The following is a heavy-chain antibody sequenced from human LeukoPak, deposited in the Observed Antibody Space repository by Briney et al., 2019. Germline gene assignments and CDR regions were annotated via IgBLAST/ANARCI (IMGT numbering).Heavy chain of an antibody. CDR2: INPSGGST. CDR3: ARWVGDIVVVPAAKGWFDP. D-gene: IGHD2-2*01. J-gene: IGHJ5*02. V-gene: IGHV1-46*01. CDR1: GYTFTSYY. Sequence: ASVKVSCKASGYTFTSYYMHWVRQAPGQGLEWMGIINPSGGSTSCAQKFQGRVTMTRDTSTSTVYMELSSLRSEDTAVYYCARWVGDIVVVPAAKGWFDPWGQGTLVTVSS.